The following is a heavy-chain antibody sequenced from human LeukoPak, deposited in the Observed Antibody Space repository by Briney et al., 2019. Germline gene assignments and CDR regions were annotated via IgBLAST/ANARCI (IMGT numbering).Heavy chain of an antibody. V-gene: IGHV4-59*01. CDR3: ARGGWNKFDY. J-gene: IGHJ4*02. CDR2: IFYSGTT. D-gene: IGHD3-22*01. Sequence: TSETLSLTCAVYGGSFSGYYWSWIRQPPGKGLEWIGFIFYSGTTNYNPSLKSRVTISVDTSKNQFSLKLSSVTAADTAVYYCARGGWNKFDYWGQGTVVTVSS. CDR1: GGSFSGYY.